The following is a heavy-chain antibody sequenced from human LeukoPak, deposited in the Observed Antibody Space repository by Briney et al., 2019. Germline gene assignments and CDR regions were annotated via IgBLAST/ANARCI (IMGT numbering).Heavy chain of an antibody. V-gene: IGHV1-2*02. CDR1: GYTFTGYY. J-gene: IGHJ5*02. CDR2: INPNSGGT. Sequence: ASVKVSCKASGYTFTGYYMHWVRQAPGQGLEWMGWINPNSGGTNYAQKFQGRVTMTRDTSISTAYMELSRLRSDDTAVYYCARPQDKSSYDYGGNRNWFDPWGQGTLVTVSS. D-gene: IGHD4-23*01. CDR3: ARPQDKSSYDYGGNRNWFDP.